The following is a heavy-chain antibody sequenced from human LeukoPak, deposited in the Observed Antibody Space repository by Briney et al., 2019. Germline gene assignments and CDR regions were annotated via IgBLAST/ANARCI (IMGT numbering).Heavy chain of an antibody. J-gene: IGHJ6*03. V-gene: IGHV1-69*06. D-gene: IGHD6-19*01. CDR2: IIPIFGTA. CDR1: GGTFSSYA. CDR3: ARGRHSGWYGRYYYYYYMDV. Sequence: ASVKVSCKASGGTFSSYAISWVRQAPGQGLEWMGGIIPIFGTANYAQKFQGRVTITADKSTSTAYMELSSLRSEDTAVYYCARGRHSGWYGRYYYYYYMDVWGKGTTVTVSS.